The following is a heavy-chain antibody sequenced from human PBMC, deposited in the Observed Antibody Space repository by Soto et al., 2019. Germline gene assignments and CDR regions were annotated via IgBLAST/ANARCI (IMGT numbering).Heavy chain of an antibody. V-gene: IGHV3-64*02. CDR3: ASPYSSSWLSLDY. CDR1: GFTFSNYA. Sequence: GGSLRLSCAASGFTFSNYAMHWVRLAPGKGLEYVSAISGNGFSTYYGDSVRGRFIISRDNSKNTLYLQMGSLRAEDMAVYYCASPYSSSWLSLDYWGQGTLVTVSS. J-gene: IGHJ4*02. CDR2: ISGNGFST. D-gene: IGHD6-13*01.